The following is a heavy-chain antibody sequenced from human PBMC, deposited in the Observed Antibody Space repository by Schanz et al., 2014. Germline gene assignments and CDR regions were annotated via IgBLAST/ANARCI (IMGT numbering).Heavy chain of an antibody. CDR1: GYDFHIYA. J-gene: IGHJ4*02. Sequence: QILLVQPGPEVKKPGASVTVSCKASGYDFHIYAYSWMRQAPGQGLEWMGKIIPVLNIATYAQRFQGRVSITADTSTNTAYMELSSLTSEDTAVHYCARDQSPYTNSSDVRYFDYWGQGSLVTVSS. CDR3: ARDQSPYTNSSDVRYFDY. V-gene: IGHV1-69*04. D-gene: IGHD6-6*01. CDR2: IIPVLNIA.